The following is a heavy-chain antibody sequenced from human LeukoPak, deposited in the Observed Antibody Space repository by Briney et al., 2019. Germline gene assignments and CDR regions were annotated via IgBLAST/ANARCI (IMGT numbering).Heavy chain of an antibody. CDR3: VKGGFPGAFDI. CDR1: RFIFSTYG. CDR2: IRPDGSNE. J-gene: IGHJ3*02. V-gene: IGHV3-30*02. Sequence: GGSLRLSCAASRFIFSTYGMHWVRQAPGKGLEWVAFIRPDGSNEYYAASVRGRFAISRDNSQNTLHLQMNSLRLEDTAVYYCVKGGFPGAFDIWGQGTMVTVSS.